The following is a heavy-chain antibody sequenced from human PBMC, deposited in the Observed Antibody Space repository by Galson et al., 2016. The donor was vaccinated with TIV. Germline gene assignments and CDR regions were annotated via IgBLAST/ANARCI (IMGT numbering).Heavy chain of an antibody. Sequence: QSGAEVKEPGESLKISCKGSGYRFSNYWIAWVRQMPGKGLEWMGVIYPVDSDTRYSPSFQSQVTISADKSISTAYLQWNSLKASDSAIYYCARERDSGYAYYFDFWGQGTLVTVSS. CDR3: ARERDSGYAYYFDF. V-gene: IGHV5-51*03. CDR2: IYPVDSDT. J-gene: IGHJ4*02. D-gene: IGHD6-25*01. CDR1: GYRFSNYW.